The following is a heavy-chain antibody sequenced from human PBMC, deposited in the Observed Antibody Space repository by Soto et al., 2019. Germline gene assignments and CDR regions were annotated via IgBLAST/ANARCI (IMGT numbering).Heavy chain of an antibody. CDR3: ARDFGRHGAVDTTGWFDP. J-gene: IGHJ5*02. CDR1: GYTFKRFY. Sequence: QVQLVQSGAAVKKPGSSVKVSCTASGYTFKRFYMHWVRQAPGQGLEWNGMINPTDGRVSFAQKFQDRVTLTTDRPRSTVYMELSSLTREDTAVYFCARDFGRHGAVDTTGWFDPWGQGTLVTVSS. V-gene: IGHV1-46*02. D-gene: IGHD3-3*01. CDR2: INPTDGRV.